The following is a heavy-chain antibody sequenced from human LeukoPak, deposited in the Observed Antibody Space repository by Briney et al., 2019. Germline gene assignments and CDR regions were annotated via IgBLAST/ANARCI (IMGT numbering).Heavy chain of an antibody. Sequence: SETLSLTCTVSGYSISSGYYWGWIRPPPGKGLEWIGSIYHSGSTYYNPSLKSRVTISVDTSKNQFSLKLSSVTAADTAVYYCARAMITFGGVIENWGQGTLVTVSS. D-gene: IGHD3-16*02. CDR2: IYHSGST. CDR1: GYSISSGYY. V-gene: IGHV4-38-2*02. J-gene: IGHJ4*02. CDR3: ARAMITFGGVIEN.